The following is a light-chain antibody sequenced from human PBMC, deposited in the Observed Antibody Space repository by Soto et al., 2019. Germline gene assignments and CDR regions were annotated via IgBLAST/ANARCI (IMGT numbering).Light chain of an antibody. V-gene: IGKV1-12*01. CDR1: QDISNW. CDR3: RLADSFPPYT. CDR2: AAS. J-gene: IGKJ3*01. Sequence: DIQMTQSPSSVSASVGDTVSMTCRASQDISNWLAWYQQRPGKAPKLLIHAASSLQSGVPSRFRGSGSGTDFTLTISSLQPEDVANYYCRLADSFPPYTFGPGTKVEIK.